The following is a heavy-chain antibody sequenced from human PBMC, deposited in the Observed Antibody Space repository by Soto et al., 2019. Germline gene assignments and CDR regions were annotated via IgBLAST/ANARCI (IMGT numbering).Heavy chain of an antibody. CDR2: ISAYDGQT. D-gene: IGHD3-22*01. CDR3: ARVWYYDSSGYYAFDY. V-gene: IGHV1-18*01. Sequence: VASVKVSCKASGDGFSNYGFSWVRQAPGQGLEGMGWISAYDGQTNYTKKFQGRVTMTTDTSSSTDYMELRSLSSDDTAVYYCARVWYYDSSGYYAFDYWGLGTLVTVSS. J-gene: IGHJ4*02. CDR1: GDGFSNYG.